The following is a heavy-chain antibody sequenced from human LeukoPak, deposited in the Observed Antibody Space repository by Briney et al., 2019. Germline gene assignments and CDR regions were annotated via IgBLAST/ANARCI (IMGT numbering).Heavy chain of an antibody. D-gene: IGHD4-17*01. J-gene: IGHJ4*02. CDR1: GFTFSDHC. CDR3: ARDPDYGDPE. V-gene: IGHV3-11*01. CDR2: ITSSGSIT. Sequence: GGSLRLSCTASGFTFSDHCMSWFRLSPGKGLEWLSYITSSGSITDYADSVKGRFTISRGNAKNTMFLQMNSLRPEDTAVYYCARDPDYGDPEWGQGTLVTVSS.